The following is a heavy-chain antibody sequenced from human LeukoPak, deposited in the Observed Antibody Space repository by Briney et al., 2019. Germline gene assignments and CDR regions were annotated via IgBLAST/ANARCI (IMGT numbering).Heavy chain of an antibody. D-gene: IGHD4-17*01. V-gene: IGHV3-11*01. Sequence: GGSLRLSCAASGFTFSDYYMSWIRQAPGKGLEWVSYISSSGSTIYCADSVKGRFTISRDNAKNSLYLQMNSLRAEDTAVYYCARAPGGRTTVTTRSLYFDYWGQGTLVTVSS. CDR3: ARAPGGRTTVTTRSLYFDY. J-gene: IGHJ4*02. CDR2: ISSSGSTI. CDR1: GFTFSDYY.